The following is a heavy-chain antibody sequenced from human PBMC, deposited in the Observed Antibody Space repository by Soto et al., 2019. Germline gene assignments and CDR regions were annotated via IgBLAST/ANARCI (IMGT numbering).Heavy chain of an antibody. Sequence: GGSLRLSCRASGFMFSAYAMLWVRQAPGKGLEWVAAMSYDGTNTYYADSVKGRFTISRDNSKNTLYLQMSSLRADDTAVYYCAPMGVWGQGTTVTVSS. V-gene: IGHV3-30-3*01. CDR3: APMGV. J-gene: IGHJ6*02. CDR1: GFMFSAYA. CDR2: MSYDGTNT.